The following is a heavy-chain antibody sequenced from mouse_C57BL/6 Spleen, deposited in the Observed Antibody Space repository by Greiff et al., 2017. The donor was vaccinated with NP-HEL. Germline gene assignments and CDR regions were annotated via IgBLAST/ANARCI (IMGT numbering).Heavy chain of an antibody. CDR3: ARSKDYGEAMDY. D-gene: IGHD2-4*01. V-gene: IGHV1-64*01. CDR1: GYTFTSYW. Sequence: QVQLQQPGAELVKPGASVKLSCKASGYTFTSYWMHWVKQRPGQGLEWIGMIHPNSGSTNYNEKFKSKATLTVDKSSSTAYMQLSSLTSEDSAVYYCARSKDYGEAMDYWGQGTSVTVSS. J-gene: IGHJ4*01. CDR2: IHPNSGST.